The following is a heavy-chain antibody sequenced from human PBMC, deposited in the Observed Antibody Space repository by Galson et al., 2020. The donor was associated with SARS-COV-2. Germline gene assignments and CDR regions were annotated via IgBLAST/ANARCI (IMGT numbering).Heavy chain of an antibody. D-gene: IGHD3-16*01. V-gene: IGHV3-30*18. J-gene: IGHJ6*02. CDR2: ISYNGSNK. CDR1: GFTFSSYG. Sequence: TGGSLRLSCAASGFTFSSYGMHWVRQAPGKGLEWVAVISYNGSNKYYIDSVKGRFTISRDNSKNTLYLQMNSLRAEDTAVYYCAKDLGGEPGGMDFWGQGTTVTVSS. CDR3: AKDLGGEPGGMDF.